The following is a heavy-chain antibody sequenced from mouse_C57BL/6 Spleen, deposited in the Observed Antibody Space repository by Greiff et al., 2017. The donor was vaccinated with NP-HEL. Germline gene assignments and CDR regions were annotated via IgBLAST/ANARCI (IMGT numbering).Heavy chain of an antibody. CDR2: IYPGSGNT. Sequence: VQLQESGAELVRPGASVKLSCKASGYTFTDYYINWVKQRPGQGLEWIARIYPGSGNTYYNEKFKGKATLTAEKSSSTAYMQLSSLTSEDSAVYFCARWDDGYWAYWGQGTLVTVSA. CDR1: GYTFTDYY. D-gene: IGHD2-3*01. J-gene: IGHJ3*01. V-gene: IGHV1-76*01. CDR3: ARWDDGYWAY.